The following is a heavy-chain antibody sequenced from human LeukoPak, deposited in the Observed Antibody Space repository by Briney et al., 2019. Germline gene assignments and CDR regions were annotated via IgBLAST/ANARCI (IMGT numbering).Heavy chain of an antibody. V-gene: IGHV3-30*02. J-gene: IGHJ5*02. Sequence: GGSLRLSCAASGFTFSSYGMHWVRQAPGKGLEGVAFIRYDGSNKYYADSVKGRFTISRDNSKNTLYLQMNSLRAEGTAVYYCAKDLGGPNWFDPWGQGTLVTVSS. CDR1: GFTFSSYG. CDR2: IRYDGSNK. D-gene: IGHD1-26*01. CDR3: AKDLGGPNWFDP.